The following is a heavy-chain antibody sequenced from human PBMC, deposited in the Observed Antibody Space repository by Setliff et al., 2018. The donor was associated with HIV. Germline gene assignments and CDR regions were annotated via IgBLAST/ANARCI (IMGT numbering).Heavy chain of an antibody. Sequence: PSETLSLTCTVSGGSISSGTYYWSWIRQHPGKGLKWIGYIYYSGSTYYNPSLKSRVTISVDTSRNQFSLKLSSVTAADTAVYYCARDRSDYYNLPGYFDHWGQGTPVTVSS. CDR1: GGSISSGTYY. V-gene: IGHV4-31*03. D-gene: IGHD3-3*01. CDR2: IYYSGST. J-gene: IGHJ4*02. CDR3: ARDRSDYYNLPGYFDH.